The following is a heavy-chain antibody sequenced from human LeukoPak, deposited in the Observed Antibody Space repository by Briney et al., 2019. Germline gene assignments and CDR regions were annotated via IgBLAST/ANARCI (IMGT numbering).Heavy chain of an antibody. CDR1: GFTFSSYA. CDR2: ISGSGGST. D-gene: IGHD4-17*01. Sequence: GGSLRLSCAASGFTFSSYAMSWVRQAPGKGLEWVSAISGSGGSTYYADSVKGRFTISRDNSKNTLYLQMNSLRAEDTAVYYCAKDGGVYGEGGYFDYWGQGTLVTVSS. J-gene: IGHJ4*02. CDR3: AKDGGVYGEGGYFDY. V-gene: IGHV3-23*01.